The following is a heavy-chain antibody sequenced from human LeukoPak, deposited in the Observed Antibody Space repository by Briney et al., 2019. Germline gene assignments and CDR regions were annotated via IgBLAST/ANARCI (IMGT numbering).Heavy chain of an antibody. D-gene: IGHD1-26*01. CDR1: GFTFSSYA. CDR2: ISGSGGST. J-gene: IGHJ4*02. CDR3: AKVRKQWELLRGDFDY. Sequence: PGGSLRLSCAASGFTFSSYAMSWVRQAPGKGLEWVSAISGSGGSTYYADSVKGRFTISRDNSKNTLYLQMNSLRAEDTAVYYCAKVRKQWELLRGDFDYWGQGTLVTVSS. V-gene: IGHV3-23*01.